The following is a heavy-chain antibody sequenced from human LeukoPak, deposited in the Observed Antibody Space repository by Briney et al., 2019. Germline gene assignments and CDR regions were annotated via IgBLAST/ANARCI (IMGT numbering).Heavy chain of an antibody. CDR2: INSDGSCT. J-gene: IGHJ3*02. V-gene: IGHV3-74*01. CDR3: ARAGYFALEYAFDI. CDR1: GFTFSSYW. Sequence: GGSLRLSCAASGFTFSSYWMDWVRHAPGKGLVWVSRINSDGSCTSYADSVKGPFTISTDNAKNTLYLQMNSLRAEDTAVYYCARAGYFALEYAFDIWGQGTMVTVSS. D-gene: IGHD3-9*01.